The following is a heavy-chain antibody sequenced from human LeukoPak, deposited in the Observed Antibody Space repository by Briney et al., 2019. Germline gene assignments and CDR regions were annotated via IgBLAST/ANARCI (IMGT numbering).Heavy chain of an antibody. D-gene: IGHD3-10*01. Sequence: SETLSLTCTVSGGSISSGSHFWDWIRQPPGRGLEWIGSVYYSGSTYYNPSLKSRVTISVDTSKNQFSLKLSSVTAADTAVYYCARGRFGELSFDYWGQGTLVTVSS. CDR1: GGSISSGSHF. CDR2: VYYSGST. J-gene: IGHJ4*02. CDR3: ARGRFGELSFDY. V-gene: IGHV4-39*07.